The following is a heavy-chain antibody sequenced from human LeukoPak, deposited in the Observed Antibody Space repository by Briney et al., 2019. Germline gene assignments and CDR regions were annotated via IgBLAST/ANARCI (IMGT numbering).Heavy chain of an antibody. CDR1: GGSFSGYY. V-gene: IGHV4-34*01. Sequence: SEALSLTCAVYGGSFSGYYWSWIRQPPGKGLEWIGEINHSGSTNYNPSLKSRVTISVDTSKNQFSLKLSSVTAADTAVYYCARGSGNWGQGTLVTVSS. CDR3: ARGSGN. J-gene: IGHJ4*02. CDR2: INHSGST.